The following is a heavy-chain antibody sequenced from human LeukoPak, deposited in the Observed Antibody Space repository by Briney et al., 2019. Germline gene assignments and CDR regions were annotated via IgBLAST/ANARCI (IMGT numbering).Heavy chain of an antibody. CDR1: GFTFDDFA. D-gene: IGHD2-2*01. Sequence: GGSLRLSCAASGFTFDDFAMPWVRQAPGKGLEWVSGISWNSGSIGYADSVKGRFTISRDNAKNSLYLQMNSLRADDTALYYCAKDRQYQLPSNYFDYWGQGTLVTVSS. CDR3: AKDRQYQLPSNYFDY. V-gene: IGHV3-9*01. CDR2: ISWNSGSI. J-gene: IGHJ4*02.